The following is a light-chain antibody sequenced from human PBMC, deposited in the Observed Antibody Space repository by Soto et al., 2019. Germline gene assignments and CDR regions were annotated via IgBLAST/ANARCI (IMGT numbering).Light chain of an antibody. J-gene: IGKJ2*01. V-gene: IGKV3-20*01. CDR1: QSVSSY. CDR3: QQYSSSPYT. Sequence: EIVLTQSPGTLSLSPGERASLSCRASQSVSSYLAWYQKKPGQAPRLVIYAASNRATGIPDRLSGSGSGTDFTLTISGLEPEDFAVYYCQQYSSSPYTFGQGTKLEIK. CDR2: AAS.